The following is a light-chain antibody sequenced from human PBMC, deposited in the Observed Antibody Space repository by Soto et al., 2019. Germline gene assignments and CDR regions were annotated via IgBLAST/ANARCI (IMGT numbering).Light chain of an antibody. J-gene: IGKJ2*01. Sequence: EIVMTQSPATLSVFPGERATLSCRASQSISSSLAWYQQKPGQAPRLLIYGASTRATGIPARFSGSGSGTEFTLTISSLQSEDFAIYYCQQYNEWPPYTFGQGTKLEIK. CDR2: GAS. V-gene: IGKV3-15*01. CDR1: QSISSS. CDR3: QQYNEWPPYT.